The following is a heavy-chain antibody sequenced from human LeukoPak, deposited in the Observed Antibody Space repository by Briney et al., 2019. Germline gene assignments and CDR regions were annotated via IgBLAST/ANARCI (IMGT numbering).Heavy chain of an antibody. V-gene: IGHV3-30*18. J-gene: IGHJ1*01. Sequence: GGSLRLSCAASGFNFRSYGIHWVRQAPGKGLEWVAVIPFDGTNKYYADSVRGRFTISRDNSKNTVSLQMNSLRPADTAVYYCAKRGKEVTTSEYFQHWGQGTLVTVSS. D-gene: IGHD4-17*01. CDR3: AKRGKEVTTSEYFQH. CDR1: GFNFRSYG. CDR2: IPFDGTNK.